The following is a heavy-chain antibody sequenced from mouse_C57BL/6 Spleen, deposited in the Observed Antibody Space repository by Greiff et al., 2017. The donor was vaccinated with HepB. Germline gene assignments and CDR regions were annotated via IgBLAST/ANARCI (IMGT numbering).Heavy chain of an antibody. CDR2: IDPNSGGT. Sequence: QVQLQQPGAELVKPGASVKLSCKASGYTFTSYWMHWVKPRPGRGLEWIGRIDPNSGGTKYNERLKSKATLTVDKPSSTAYMQLSSLTSADSAVYYCARSNMVTKTLNWYFDVWGTGTTVTVSS. CDR3: ARSNMVTKTLNWYFDV. J-gene: IGHJ1*03. D-gene: IGHD2-2*01. V-gene: IGHV1-72*01. CDR1: GYTFTSYW.